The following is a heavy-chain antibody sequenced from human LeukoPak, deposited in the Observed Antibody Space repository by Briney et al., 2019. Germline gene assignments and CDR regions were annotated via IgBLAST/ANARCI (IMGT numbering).Heavy chain of an antibody. J-gene: IGHJ4*02. CDR1: GGTFSSYA. CDR3: ATDSGIAAAFDY. D-gene: IGHD6-13*01. Sequence: SVKVSCKASGGTFSSYAISWVRQAPGQGLEWMGGIIPIFCTANYAQKFQGRVTITADESTSTAYMELSSLRSEETAVYYCATDSGIAAAFDYWGQGTLVTVSS. CDR2: IIPIFCTA. V-gene: IGHV1-69*13.